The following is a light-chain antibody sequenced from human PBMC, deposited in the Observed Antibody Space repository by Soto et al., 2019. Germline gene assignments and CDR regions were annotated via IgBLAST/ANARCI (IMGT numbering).Light chain of an antibody. CDR3: QQRTNWPPLT. V-gene: IGKV3-11*01. CDR2: DAS. Sequence: EIVLTQSPATLSLSPGERATLSCRASRSVSSYLAWYQQKPAQAPRLLIYDASNRATGIPARFSGSGSGTDFTLTISSLEPEDFAVYYCQQRTNWPPLTCGGGTKVEIK. J-gene: IGKJ4*01. CDR1: RSVSSY.